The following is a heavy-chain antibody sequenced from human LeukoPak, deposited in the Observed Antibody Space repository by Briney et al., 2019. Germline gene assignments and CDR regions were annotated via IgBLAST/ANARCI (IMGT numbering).Heavy chain of an antibody. CDR1: VSSINSGNW. CDR3: ASTFGVVVPAASRNWFDP. D-gene: IGHD2-2*01. J-gene: IGHJ5*02. Sequence: PSGTLSLTCAVSVSSINSGNWWSWVRQPPGKGLEWIGEINHSGSTNYNPPLKSRVTISVDTSKNQFSLKLSSVTAADTAVYYCASTFGVVVPAASRNWFDPWGQGTLVTVSS. CDR2: INHSGST. V-gene: IGHV4-4*02.